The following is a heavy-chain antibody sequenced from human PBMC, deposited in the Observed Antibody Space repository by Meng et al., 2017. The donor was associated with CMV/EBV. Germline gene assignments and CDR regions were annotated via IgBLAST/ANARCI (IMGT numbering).Heavy chain of an antibody. CDR1: GFTFSSYS. V-gene: IGHV3-21*01. J-gene: IGHJ5*02. CDR2: ISSSSSYI. CDR3: AKEGCSSTSCYETWFDP. D-gene: IGHD2-2*01. Sequence: GESLKISCAASGFTFSSYSMNWVRQAPGKGLEWVSSISSSSSYIDYADSVKGRFTISRDNAKNSLYLQMNSLRAEDTAVYYCAKEGCSSTSCYETWFDPWGQGTLVTVSS.